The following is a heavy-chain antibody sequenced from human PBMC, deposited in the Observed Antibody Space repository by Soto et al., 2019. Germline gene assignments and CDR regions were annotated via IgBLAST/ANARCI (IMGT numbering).Heavy chain of an antibody. CDR3: VRTSLVVSAATREDY. CDR2: INSDGSST. Sequence: EVQLVESGGGLVQPGGSLRLSCAASGFTFSSYWMHWVRQAPGKGLVWVSRINSDGSSTSYADSVKGRFTISKDNAKNTLYLQMNCLRAEDTAVYYCVRTSLVVSAATREDYWGQGTLVTVSS. V-gene: IGHV3-74*01. D-gene: IGHD2-15*01. CDR1: GFTFSSYW. J-gene: IGHJ4*02.